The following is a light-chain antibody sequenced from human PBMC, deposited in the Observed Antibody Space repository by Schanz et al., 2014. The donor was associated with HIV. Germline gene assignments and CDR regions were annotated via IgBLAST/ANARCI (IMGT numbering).Light chain of an antibody. J-gene: IGLJ2*01. Sequence: QSVLTQPPSVSGAPGQRVTISCTGSRSNIGAGYDVHWYQQLPGTAPKLLIYGNTNRPSGVPERFSASKSGTSASLAITGLQAEDEADYYCQSYDSSLSGVVFGGGTKLTVL. CDR3: QSYDSSLSGVV. CDR1: RSNIGAGYD. V-gene: IGLV1-40*01. CDR2: GNT.